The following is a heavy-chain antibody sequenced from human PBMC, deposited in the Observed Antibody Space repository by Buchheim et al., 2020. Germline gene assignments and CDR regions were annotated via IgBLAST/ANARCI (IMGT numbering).Heavy chain of an antibody. Sequence: QVQLVESGGGVVQPGRSLRLSCAASGFTFSSYGMHWVRQAPGKGLEWVAVISYDGSNKYYADSVTGRFTISRDNSKNKLYLQMNSLRAEDTAVYYCAKDSVPQYYYDTEYFQHWGQGTL. CDR1: GFTFSSYG. CDR2: ISYDGSNK. D-gene: IGHD3-22*01. V-gene: IGHV3-30*18. CDR3: AKDSVPQYYYDTEYFQH. J-gene: IGHJ1*01.